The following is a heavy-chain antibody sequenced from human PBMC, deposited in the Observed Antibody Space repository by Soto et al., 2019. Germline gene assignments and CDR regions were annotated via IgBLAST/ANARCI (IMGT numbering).Heavy chain of an antibody. CDR3: ATIHEVIFGVVPKTYYYYMDV. CDR2: FDPEDGET. V-gene: IGHV1-24*01. CDR1: GYTLTELS. Sequence: ASVKVSCKVSGYTLTELSMHWVRQAPGKGLEWMGGFDPEDGETIYAQKFQGRVTMTEDTSTDTAYMELSSLRSEDTAVYYCATIHEVIFGVVPKTYYYYMDVWGKGTTVTVSS. J-gene: IGHJ6*03. D-gene: IGHD3-3*01.